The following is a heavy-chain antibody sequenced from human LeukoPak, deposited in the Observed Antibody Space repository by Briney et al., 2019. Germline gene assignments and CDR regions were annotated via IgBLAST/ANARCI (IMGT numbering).Heavy chain of an antibody. CDR3: AKDLGPSGDYFYFDY. CDR1: GFTFDDYA. CDR2: ISWNSGSI. Sequence: PGRSLRLSCAASGFTFDDYAMHWVRQAPGKGLEWVSGISWNSGSIGYADSVKGRSTISRDNAKNSLYLQMNSLRAEDTALYYCAKDLGPSGDYFYFDYWGQGTLVTVSS. J-gene: IGHJ4*02. V-gene: IGHV3-9*01. D-gene: IGHD4-17*01.